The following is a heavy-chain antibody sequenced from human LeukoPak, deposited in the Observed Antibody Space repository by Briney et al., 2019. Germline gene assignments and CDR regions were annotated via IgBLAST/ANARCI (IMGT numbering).Heavy chain of an antibody. Sequence: SETLSLTCTVSGDSISSSSHSWGWICQPPGKGLEWIGTIYYSGNTCYNPSLKSRVTISADTSKNHFSLTLTSVAAADTAIYYCARSGFGTTNIYSYFAYWGQGTLVTVSS. CDR3: ARSGFGTTNIYSYFAY. V-gene: IGHV4-39*07. CDR2: IYYSGNT. D-gene: IGHD1-7*01. CDR1: GDSISSSSHS. J-gene: IGHJ4*02.